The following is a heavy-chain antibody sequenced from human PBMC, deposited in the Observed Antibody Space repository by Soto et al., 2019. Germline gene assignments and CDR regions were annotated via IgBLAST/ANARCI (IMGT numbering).Heavy chain of an antibody. V-gene: IGHV4-30-4*01. CDR2: IYYSGST. Sequence: SETLSLTCSVSGGSISSGDYYWNWIRQPPGKGLEWIGHIYYSGSTYYNSSLKSRVTISLDTSKNQFSIKLTSVTAADTAVYYCARRNWFSFAYWGQGTLVTVSS. CDR1: GGSISSGDYY. D-gene: IGHD3-9*01. CDR3: ARRNWFSFAY. J-gene: IGHJ4*02.